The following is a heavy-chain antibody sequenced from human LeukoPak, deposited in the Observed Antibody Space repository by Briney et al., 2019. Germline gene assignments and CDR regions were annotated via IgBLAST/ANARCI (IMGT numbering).Heavy chain of an antibody. Sequence: ASVKVSCKASGYTFTSYGISWVRQAPGQGLEWMGWISAYNGNTNYAQKLRGRVTMTTDTSTSTAYMELRSLRSDDTAVYYCARDRGYSSGWYYFDYWGQGTLVTVSS. CDR2: ISAYNGNT. J-gene: IGHJ4*02. D-gene: IGHD6-19*01. CDR1: GYTFTSYG. V-gene: IGHV1-18*04. CDR3: ARDRGYSSGWYYFDY.